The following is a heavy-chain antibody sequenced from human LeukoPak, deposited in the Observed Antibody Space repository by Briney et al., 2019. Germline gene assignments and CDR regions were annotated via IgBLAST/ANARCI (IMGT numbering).Heavy chain of an antibody. V-gene: IGHV4-4*09. D-gene: IGHD4-23*01. Sequence: SETLSLTCTVSDGSISNSYWNWVRQPPGKGLEWLGYIHSSGSTNYNPSLKSRITLSIDTSKNQFSLRLTSVTAADTAVYYCAYSYDGKVVPFDCWGQGSLDTVSS. CDR3: AYSYDGKVVPFDC. CDR1: DGSISNSY. CDR2: IHSSGST. J-gene: IGHJ4*02.